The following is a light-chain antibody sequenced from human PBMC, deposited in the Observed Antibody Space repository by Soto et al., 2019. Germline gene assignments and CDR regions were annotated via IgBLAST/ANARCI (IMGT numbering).Light chain of an antibody. CDR3: SSYAGSNNVV. Sequence: QAVLTQPPSASGSPAQSVTIFCTGTSSDFGGYHYASWYQQHPGKAPKLMICEVSKRPSGVPDRLSGSKSGNTASLTVSGLQAEDEADYYCSSYAGSNNVVFGGGTKLTVL. CDR2: EVS. V-gene: IGLV2-8*01. J-gene: IGLJ2*01. CDR1: SSDFGGYHY.